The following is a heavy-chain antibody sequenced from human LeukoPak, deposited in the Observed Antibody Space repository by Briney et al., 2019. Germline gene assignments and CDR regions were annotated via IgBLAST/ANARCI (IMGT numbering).Heavy chain of an antibody. Sequence: GRSLRLSCAASGFTFSSYGMHWVRQAPGKGLEWVAVIWYDGSYKYYADSVKGRFTISRDNSKNTLYLQMNSLRAEDTAVYYCARDLHYGHYSPDYWGQGTLVTVSS. CDR2: IWYDGSYK. V-gene: IGHV3-33*01. CDR3: ARDLHYGHYSPDY. J-gene: IGHJ4*02. D-gene: IGHD4-17*01. CDR1: GFTFSSYG.